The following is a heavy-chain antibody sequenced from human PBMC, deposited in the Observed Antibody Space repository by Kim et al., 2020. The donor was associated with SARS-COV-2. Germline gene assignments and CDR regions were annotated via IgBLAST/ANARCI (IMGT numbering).Heavy chain of an antibody. CDR3: PRGFYVWGRYAKGAIDY. J-gene: IGHJ4*02. Sequence: SVKVYCNASGGTFSSETSRGGRQAHLQAQEGVGMIIPSLGIGNYAHEFQGRVTITADKSTSNYYMELSSLRAVDTAVYYCPRGFYVWGRYAKGAIDYCGQGTLVTVSS. V-gene: IGHV1-69*02. D-gene: IGHD3-16*01. CDR2: IIPSLGIG. CDR1: GGTFSSET.